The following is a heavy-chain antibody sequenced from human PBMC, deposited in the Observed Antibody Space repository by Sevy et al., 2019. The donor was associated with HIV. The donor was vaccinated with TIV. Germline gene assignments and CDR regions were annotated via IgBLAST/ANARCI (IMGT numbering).Heavy chain of an antibody. CDR1: GFTFSSYW. CDR3: ARDFLPRLRYFDRLSPPFDY. V-gene: IGHV3-7*01. Sequence: GGSLRLSCAASGFTFSSYWMSWVRQAPGKGLEWVANIKQDGSEKYYVDSVKGRFTISRDNAKNSLYLQMNSLRAEDTAVYYCARDFLPRLRYFDRLSPPFDYWGQGTLVTVSS. J-gene: IGHJ4*02. D-gene: IGHD3-9*01. CDR2: IKQDGSEK.